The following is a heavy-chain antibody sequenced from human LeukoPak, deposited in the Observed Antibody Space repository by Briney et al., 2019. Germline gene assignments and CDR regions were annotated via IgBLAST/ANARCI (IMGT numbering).Heavy chain of an antibody. CDR2: INPSGGST. J-gene: IGHJ3*02. CDR1: GYTFTSYY. V-gene: IGHV1-46*01. Sequence: ASVKVSCKASGYTFTSYYIHWVRQAPGQGLEWMGIINPSGGSTTYAQKFQGRVTMTRDTSTSTVYMELSSLRSEDTAVYYCARDREHIVVVTATRDAFDIWGQGTMVTVSS. CDR3: ARDREHIVVVTATRDAFDI. D-gene: IGHD2-21*02.